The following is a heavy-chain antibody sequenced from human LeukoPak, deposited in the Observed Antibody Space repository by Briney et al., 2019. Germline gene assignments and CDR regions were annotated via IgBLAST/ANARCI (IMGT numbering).Heavy chain of an antibody. J-gene: IGHJ3*02. V-gene: IGHV3-9*01. Sequence: PGRSLRLSCAASGFTFDDYAMHWVRQAPGKGLEWVSGISWNSGSIGYADSVKGRFTISRDNAKNSLYLQMNSLRAEDTALYYCAKDSGGYYDAFDIWGQGTMVTVSS. CDR2: ISWNSGSI. CDR3: AKDSGGYYDAFDI. CDR1: GFTFDDYA. D-gene: IGHD1-26*01.